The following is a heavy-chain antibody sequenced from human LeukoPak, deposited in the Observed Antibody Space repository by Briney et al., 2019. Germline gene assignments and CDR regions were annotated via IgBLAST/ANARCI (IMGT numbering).Heavy chain of an antibody. Sequence: GGSLRLSCAASGFTFSSYAMSWVRQAPGKGLEWVSAISGSGGSTYYADSVKGRFTISRDNAKNSLYLQMNSLRAEDTAVYYCARDLGGDSYGSKYFGYWGQGTLVTVSS. D-gene: IGHD5-18*01. J-gene: IGHJ4*02. V-gene: IGHV3-23*01. CDR3: ARDLGGDSYGSKYFGY. CDR2: ISGSGGST. CDR1: GFTFSSYA.